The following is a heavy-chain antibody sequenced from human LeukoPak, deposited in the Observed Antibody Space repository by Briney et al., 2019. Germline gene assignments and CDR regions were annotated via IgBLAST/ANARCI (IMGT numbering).Heavy chain of an antibody. CDR2: SRDKAHSYST. D-gene: IGHD4/OR15-4a*01. CDR1: GFTFSDHY. J-gene: IGHJ4*02. CDR3: ARAPPIGATYSFDF. V-gene: IGHV3-72*01. Sequence: PGGSLRLSCAASGFTFSDHYMDWVRQALGKGLEWVGRSRDKAHSYSTEYAPSVSGRFTISRDDTKNLLHLQLNSLETEDTAIYYCARAPPIGATYSFDFWGQGTLVTVSS.